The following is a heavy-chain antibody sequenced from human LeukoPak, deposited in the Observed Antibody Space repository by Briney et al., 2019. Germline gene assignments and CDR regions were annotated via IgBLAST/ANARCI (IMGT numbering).Heavy chain of an antibody. Sequence: SVKVSCTASGGTFSSYAISWVRQAPGQGLEWMGGIIPIFGTANYAQKFQGRVTITADESTSTAYMELSSLRSEDTAVYYCASGIRGYSYGWDYWGQGTLVTVSS. CDR3: ASGIRGYSYGWDY. CDR1: GGTFSSYA. J-gene: IGHJ4*02. CDR2: IIPIFGTA. V-gene: IGHV1-69*13. D-gene: IGHD5-18*01.